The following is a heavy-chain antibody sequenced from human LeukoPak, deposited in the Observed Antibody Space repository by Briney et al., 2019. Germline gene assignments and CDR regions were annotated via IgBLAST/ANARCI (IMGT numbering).Heavy chain of an antibody. CDR3: AKSYIGNLGFDY. D-gene: IGHD4-23*01. V-gene: IGHV3-21*01. CDR1: GFIFSSYS. J-gene: IGHJ4*02. CDR2: ISDSSRYI. Sequence: GGSLRLYCAASGFIFSSYSMNWVRQAPGKGLEWVSSISDSSRYIYYADSVKGRFTISRDNAKNSLYLQMNSLRVEDTAVYYCAKSYIGNLGFDYWGQGTLVTVSS.